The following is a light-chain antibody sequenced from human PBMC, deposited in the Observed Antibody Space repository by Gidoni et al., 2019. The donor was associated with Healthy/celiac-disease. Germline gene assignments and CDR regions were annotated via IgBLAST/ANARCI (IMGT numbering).Light chain of an antibody. CDR3: QQLNSYPYT. CDR1: QGISSY. J-gene: IGKJ2*01. V-gene: IGKV1-9*01. Sequence: DIPFTQSPSFLSASVGDRVTITCRASQGISSYLAWYQQKPGKAPKLLIYAASTLQSGVPSRFSGSGSGTEFTLTISSLQPEDFATYYCQQLNSYPYTFXQXTKLEIK. CDR2: AAS.